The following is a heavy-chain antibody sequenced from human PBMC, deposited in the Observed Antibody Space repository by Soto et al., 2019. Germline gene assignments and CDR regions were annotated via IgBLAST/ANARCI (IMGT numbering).Heavy chain of an antibody. CDR2: IYYSGST. CDR1: GGSISSYY. J-gene: IGHJ5*02. D-gene: IGHD3-22*01. CDR3: ARQGHYYDSSGYSWFDP. V-gene: IGHV4-59*08. Sequence: SETLSLTCTVSGGSISSYYWSWIRQPPGKGLEWIGYIYYSGSTNYNPSLKSRVTISVDTSKNQFSLKLNSVTAADTAVYYCARQGHYYDSSGYSWFDPWGQGTLVTVSS.